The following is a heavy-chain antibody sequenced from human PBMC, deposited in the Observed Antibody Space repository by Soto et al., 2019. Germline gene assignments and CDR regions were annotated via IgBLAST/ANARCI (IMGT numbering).Heavy chain of an antibody. V-gene: IGHV4-59*11. D-gene: IGHD6-19*01. CDR3: ARGRYSSGWHIDY. CDR1: GGSISSHN. Sequence: PETLSLTCTVSGGSISSHNWGWIRQPPGKGLEWIGYIYYSGSTNYNPSLKSRVTISVDTSKNQFSLKLSSVTAADTAVYYCARGRYSSGWHIDYWGQGTLVTVSS. CDR2: IYYSGST. J-gene: IGHJ4*02.